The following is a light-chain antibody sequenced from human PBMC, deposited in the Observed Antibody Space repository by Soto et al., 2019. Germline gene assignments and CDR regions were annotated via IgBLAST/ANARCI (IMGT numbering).Light chain of an antibody. V-gene: IGLV2-23*02. Sequence: QSALTQPASVSGSPGQSITISCTGTSSDVGSDNLVSWYQQHPGKAPKLMIYEVSKRPSGVSNRFSGSKSGNTASLTISGLQAEDEADYYCCSYAGSSTHVVFGGGTKVTVL. CDR2: EVS. CDR1: SSDVGSDNL. CDR3: CSYAGSSTHVV. J-gene: IGLJ2*01.